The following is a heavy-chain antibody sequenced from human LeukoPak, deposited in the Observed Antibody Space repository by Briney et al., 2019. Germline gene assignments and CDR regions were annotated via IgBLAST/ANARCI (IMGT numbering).Heavy chain of an antibody. V-gene: IGHV4-61*02. CDR2: IYTSGST. Sequence: SQTLSLTCTVSGGSISSGSYYWSWIRQPAGKGLERIGRIYTSGSTNYNPSLKSRVTISVDTSKNQFSLKLSSVTAADTAVYYCARENDFWSGWGYYFDYWGPGTLVTVSS. CDR3: ARENDFWSGWGYYFDY. D-gene: IGHD3-3*01. J-gene: IGHJ4*02. CDR1: GGSISSGSYY.